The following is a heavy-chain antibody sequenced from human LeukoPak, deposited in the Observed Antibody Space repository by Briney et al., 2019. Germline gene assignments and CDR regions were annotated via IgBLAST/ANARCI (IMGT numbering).Heavy chain of an antibody. CDR3: ARATGRPAYPGGSLYYYYMDV. J-gene: IGHJ6*03. CDR1: GGSARSETVY. D-gene: IGHD2-15*01. CDR2: ISTTRSA. Sequence: PSHTLSPTCSVSGGSARSETVYWNWIRQPAGKGLEWIGRISTTRSANYNPSLKSRVSMSQDTSTARFSLALSSVTAADSAVYYCARATGRPAYPGGSLYYYYMDVWGKGSTVMVSS. V-gene: IGHV4-61*02.